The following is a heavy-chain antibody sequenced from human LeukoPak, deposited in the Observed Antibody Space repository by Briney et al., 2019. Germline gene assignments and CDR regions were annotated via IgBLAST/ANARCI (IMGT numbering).Heavy chain of an antibody. D-gene: IGHD4-17*01. CDR2: IYYSGST. CDR3: ARVFSGDYRYWFDP. CDR1: GGSISSYY. J-gene: IGHJ5*02. V-gene: IGHV4-59*01. Sequence: PSETLSLTCTVSGGSISSYYWSWIRQPPGKGLEWIGYIYYSGSTNYNPSLKSRVTISVDTSKNQFSLKLSSVTAADTAVYYCARVFSGDYRYWFDPWGQGTLVTVSS.